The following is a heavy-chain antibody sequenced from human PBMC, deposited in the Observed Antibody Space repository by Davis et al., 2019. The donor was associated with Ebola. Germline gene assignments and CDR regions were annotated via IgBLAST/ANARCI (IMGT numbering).Heavy chain of an antibody. CDR1: GGSISSGGYY. CDR3: ARDGLELRNWFDP. V-gene: IGHV4-31*03. CDR2: IYYSGST. Sequence: PSETLSLTCTVSGGSISSGGYYWSWIRQHPGKGLEWIGYIYYSGSTYYNPSLKSRVTISVDTSKNQFSLKLSSVTAADTAVYYCARDGLELRNWFDPWGQGTLVTVSS. J-gene: IGHJ5*02. D-gene: IGHD1-7*01.